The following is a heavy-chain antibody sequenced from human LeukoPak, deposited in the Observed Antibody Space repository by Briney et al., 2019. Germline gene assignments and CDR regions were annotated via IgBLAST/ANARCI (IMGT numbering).Heavy chain of an antibody. CDR3: ARKYSGTNPFDY. CDR2: INNSGGST. Sequence: GGSLRLSCAASGFTLNNYAMSWVRQAPGKGLEWVSIINNSGGSTYYADSVKGRFTISRDLFKNTLYLQMNSLRAEDTALYYCARKYSGTNPFDYWGQGTLVTVSS. V-gene: IGHV3-23*01. J-gene: IGHJ4*02. CDR1: GFTLNNYA. D-gene: IGHD1-26*01.